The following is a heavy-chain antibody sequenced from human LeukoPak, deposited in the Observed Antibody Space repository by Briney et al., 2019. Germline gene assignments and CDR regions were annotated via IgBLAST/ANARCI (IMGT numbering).Heavy chain of an antibody. Sequence: PSETLSLTCTVSGGSISSYYWSWIRPPAGKGLEWIGRIYSSGSTNYNPSLKSRVTMSVDTSKNQFSLKLSSVTAADTAVYYCAREGGDSSGWYGGYYFDYWGQGTLVTVSS. V-gene: IGHV4-4*07. D-gene: IGHD6-19*01. CDR3: AREGGDSSGWYGGYYFDY. J-gene: IGHJ4*02. CDR2: IYSSGST. CDR1: GGSISSYY.